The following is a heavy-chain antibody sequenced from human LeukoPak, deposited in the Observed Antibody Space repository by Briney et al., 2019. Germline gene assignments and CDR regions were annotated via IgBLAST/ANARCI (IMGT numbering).Heavy chain of an antibody. CDR1: GFTFSSYS. J-gene: IGHJ4*02. D-gene: IGHD3-3*01. V-gene: IGHV3-21*01. CDR2: ISSSSSYI. Sequence: PGGSLRLSCAASGFTFSSYSMNWVRQAPGKGLEWVSSISSSSSYIYYADSVKGRFTISRDNAKNSLYLQMNSLRAEDTAVYYCARDAAETNYDFWSGPQAFDYWGQGTLVTVSS. CDR3: ARDAAETNYDFWSGPQAFDY.